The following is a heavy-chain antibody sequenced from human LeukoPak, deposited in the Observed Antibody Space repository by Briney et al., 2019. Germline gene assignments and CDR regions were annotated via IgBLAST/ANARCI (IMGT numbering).Heavy chain of an antibody. J-gene: IGHJ4*02. CDR1: GFTFSSYA. CDR3: ASFKAGTFDY. V-gene: IGHV3-30*04. D-gene: IGHD2/OR15-2a*01. Sequence: GGSLRLSCAASGFTFSSYAMHWVRQAPGKGLEWVAVISYDGSNKYYADSVKGRFTISRDNSKNTLYLQMNSPRAEDTAVYYCASFKAGTFDYWGQGTLVTVSS. CDR2: ISYDGSNK.